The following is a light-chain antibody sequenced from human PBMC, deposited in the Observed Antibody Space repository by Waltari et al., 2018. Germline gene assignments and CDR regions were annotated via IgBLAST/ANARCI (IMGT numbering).Light chain of an antibody. V-gene: IGKV1-39*01. CDR2: AAS. CDR3: QQTYSTLSIT. CDR1: QSITYY. Sequence: DIQMTQSPSSLSASVGDRVIITCRARQSITYYLNWYQQKPGKAPKLLIYAASSLQSGVPSRFSVSGSGTDFTLTISSLQPEDFATYYCQQTYSTLSITFGQGTRLEIK. J-gene: IGKJ5*01.